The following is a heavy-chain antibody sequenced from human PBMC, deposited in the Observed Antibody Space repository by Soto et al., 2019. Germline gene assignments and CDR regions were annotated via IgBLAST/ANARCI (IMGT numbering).Heavy chain of an antibody. CDR1: GYTFTEYW. D-gene: IGHD3-22*01. V-gene: IGHV1-3*01. Sequence: QVQLVQSGAEVKKPGASVKVSCKSSGYTFTEYWLHWARQAPGQRLEWMGSINGASGITDYSQSFQGRVTFTRDTSERTVYMELSSLRSEDTAVYYCARVVVTGRGYFQHWGQGTPVTV. CDR2: INGASGIT. J-gene: IGHJ1*01. CDR3: ARVVVTGRGYFQH.